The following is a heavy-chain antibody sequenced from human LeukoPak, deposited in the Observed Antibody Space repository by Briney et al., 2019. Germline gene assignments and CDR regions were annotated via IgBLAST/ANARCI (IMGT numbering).Heavy chain of an antibody. CDR3: ARTGTYYYDSSDWFDP. V-gene: IGHV1-18*01. CDR1: GYTFTSYG. CDR2: ISAYNGNT. Sequence: ASVKVSCKASGYTFTSYGISWVRQAPGQGLEWVGWISAYNGNTNYAQKLQGRVTMTTDTSTSTAYMELRSLRSDDTAVYYCARTGTYYYDSSDWFDPWGQGTLVTVSS. D-gene: IGHD3-22*01. J-gene: IGHJ5*02.